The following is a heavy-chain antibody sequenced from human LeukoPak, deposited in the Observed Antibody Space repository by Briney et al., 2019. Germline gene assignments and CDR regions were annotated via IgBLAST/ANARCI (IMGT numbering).Heavy chain of an antibody. CDR3: VRGGPSTWF. CDR2: INDDGSDT. CDR1: GFTFKLYW. D-gene: IGHD3-22*01. J-gene: IGHJ4*02. V-gene: IGHV3-74*01. Sequence: GGSLRLSCAASGFTFKLYWMHWVRQVPGKGPVWVARINDDGSDTAYADSVKGRFTISRDDAKNMLFLQMNSLRGEDTAVYHCVRGGPSTWFWGQGTLVTVSS.